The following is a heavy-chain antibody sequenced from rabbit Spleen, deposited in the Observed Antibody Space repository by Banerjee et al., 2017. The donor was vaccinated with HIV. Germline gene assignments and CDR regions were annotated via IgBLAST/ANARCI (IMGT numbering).Heavy chain of an antibody. V-gene: IGHV1S40*01. CDR3: ARGGGGSAYAIGDYWNL. CDR2: IYGGSRGTT. D-gene: IGHD6-1*01. J-gene: IGHJ4*01. Sequence: QSLEESGGGLVKPGASLTLTCTASGFSFSGYWICWVRQAPGKGPEWIACIYGGSRGTTYDASRAKGRFTISKTSSTTVTLQMTSLTAADTATYFCARGGGGSAYAIGDYWNLWGPGTLVTVS. CDR1: GFSFSGYW.